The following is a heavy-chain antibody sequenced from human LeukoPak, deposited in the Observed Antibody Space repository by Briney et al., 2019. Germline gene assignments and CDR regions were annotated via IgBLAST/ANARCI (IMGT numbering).Heavy chain of an antibody. V-gene: IGHV1-2*02. Sequence: ASVKVSCKASGYTFADYYMHWVRQAPGQGLERMGWINPHNGGASYAQKFQDRVTMTRDKSITTAYMELTRLRSDDTAVYYCARDVGITEAWFDPWGQGTLVTVSS. CDR3: ARDVGITEAWFDP. J-gene: IGHJ5*02. CDR2: INPHNGGA. CDR1: GYTFADYY. D-gene: IGHD1-26*01.